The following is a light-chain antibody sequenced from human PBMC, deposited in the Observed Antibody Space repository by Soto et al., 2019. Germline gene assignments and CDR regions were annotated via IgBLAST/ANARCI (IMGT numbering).Light chain of an antibody. CDR1: SSDIGGYNY. V-gene: IGLV2-14*03. CDR2: DVS. J-gene: IGLJ2*01. Sequence: QSALTQPASVSGSPGQSITISCTGTSSDIGGYNYVSWYQHHPGKAPKHMIYDVSNRPSGVSNRFSGSKSGNTSFLTSSGRQADDEADYYCSSYTRSSPPVCGGGTQLTV. CDR3: SSYTRSSPPV.